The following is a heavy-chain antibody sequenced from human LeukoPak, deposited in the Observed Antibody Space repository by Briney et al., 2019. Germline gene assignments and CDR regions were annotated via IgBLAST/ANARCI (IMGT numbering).Heavy chain of an antibody. CDR1: GFTFSSYA. CDR2: ISGSGGST. J-gene: IGHJ4*02. V-gene: IGHV3-23*01. Sequence: GGSLRLSCAASGFTFSSYAMSWVRQAPGKGLEWVSAISGSGGSTYYADSVKGRLTISRDNSKNTLYLQMNSLRAEDTAVYYCAKGYYYDSSGYYFGYWGQGTLVTVSS. D-gene: IGHD3-22*01. CDR3: AKGYYYDSSGYYFGY.